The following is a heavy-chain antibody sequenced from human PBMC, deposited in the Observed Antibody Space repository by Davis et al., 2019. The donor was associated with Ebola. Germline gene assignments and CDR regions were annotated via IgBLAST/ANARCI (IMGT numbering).Heavy chain of an antibody. D-gene: IGHD5-24*01. J-gene: IGHJ4*02. V-gene: IGHV1-18*01. CDR3: VRESEMSKKIVFQY. CDR1: GYTFPDYG. CDR2: ISAYYGST. Sequence: AASVKVSCKASGYTFPDYGISWVRQAPGQGLEWVGWISAYYGSTKYAQKSQGRVTLTRDTSTSTAYMEVRSLRSDDTALYYCVRESEMSKKIVFQYWGQGTLVTVSS.